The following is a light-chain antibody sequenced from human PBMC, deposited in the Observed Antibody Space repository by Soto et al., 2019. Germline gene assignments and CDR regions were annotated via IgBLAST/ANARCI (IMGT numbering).Light chain of an antibody. Sequence: QSVLTQPPSVSGAPGQRVTISCTGSSSNIGAGYDVHWYQQLPGTAPKLLIYGNSNRPSGVPDRFSGSKSGTPASLAITGLQAEDEADYYCQSYDSSLSGVVFGGGTKVTVL. CDR2: GNS. J-gene: IGLJ2*01. CDR1: SSNIGAGYD. CDR3: QSYDSSLSGVV. V-gene: IGLV1-40*01.